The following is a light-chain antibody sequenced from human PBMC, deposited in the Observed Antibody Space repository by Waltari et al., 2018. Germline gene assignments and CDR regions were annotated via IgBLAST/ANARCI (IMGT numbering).Light chain of an antibody. CDR2: WAS. J-gene: IGKJ2*01. V-gene: IGKV4-1*01. Sequence: DIVLTQSPDSLAVSLGERATINCKSSQSVVFSSNNKNYLAWYQQKPGQSPKLLITWASTRESGVPDRFSGSGSETDFTLTISSLQAEDVVVYYCQQCYTFPYTFGQGTKLEIK. CDR1: QSVVFSSNNKNY. CDR3: QQCYTFPYT.